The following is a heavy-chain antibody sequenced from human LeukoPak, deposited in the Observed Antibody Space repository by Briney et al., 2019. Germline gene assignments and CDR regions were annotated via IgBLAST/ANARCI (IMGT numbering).Heavy chain of an antibody. V-gene: IGHV3-23*01. Sequence: GGSLRLSCEASGFTFSRYGMSWVRQAPGKGLEWVSAIRGSGGSTYYADSVKGRFTISRDNAKKLMYLQMNSLRAEDTAVYYCATMGDGYNSPHDYWGQGTLVTVSS. D-gene: IGHD5-24*01. CDR3: ATMGDGYNSPHDY. CDR1: GFTFSRYG. J-gene: IGHJ4*02. CDR2: IRGSGGST.